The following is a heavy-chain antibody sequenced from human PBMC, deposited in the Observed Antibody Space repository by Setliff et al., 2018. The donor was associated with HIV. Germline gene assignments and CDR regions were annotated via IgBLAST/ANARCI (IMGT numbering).Heavy chain of an antibody. V-gene: IGHV4-34*01. CDR2: IKHSGST. Sequence: PSETLSLTCAVHGGSFSDYYWTWIRQPPGKGLEWIGEIKHSGSTNYNPSLKSRVTISVDTAKNKFSLNLTSVTAADTAVYYCARGGFKWSGSYADYWGQGTLVTVSS. CDR3: ARGGFKWSGSYADY. D-gene: IGHD1-26*01. CDR1: GGSFSDYY. J-gene: IGHJ4*02.